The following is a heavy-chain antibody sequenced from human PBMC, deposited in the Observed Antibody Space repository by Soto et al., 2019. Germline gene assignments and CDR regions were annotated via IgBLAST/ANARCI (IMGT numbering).Heavy chain of an antibody. CDR3: ACLSIPYSSSWYYYYYGMDV. D-gene: IGHD6-13*01. V-gene: IGHV4-30-4*01. Sequence: SETLSLTCTVSGGSLNSEHYHWTWIRQAPGKGLEWIGYIHYTGSVRYNPSLQSRVTMSVDTSKNLFSLKLSSVTAADTAVYLCACLSIPYSSSWYYYYYGMDVWGQGTTVTVSS. J-gene: IGHJ6*02. CDR1: GGSLNSEHYH. CDR2: IHYTGSV.